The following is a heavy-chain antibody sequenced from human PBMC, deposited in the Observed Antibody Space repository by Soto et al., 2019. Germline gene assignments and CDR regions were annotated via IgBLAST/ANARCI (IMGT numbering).Heavy chain of an antibody. J-gene: IGHJ4*02. V-gene: IGHV3-53*01. D-gene: IGHD6-6*01. CDR1: GFTVSSNY. CDR3: AREGGSSSPGYFDY. CDR2: IYSGGST. Sequence: GGSLRLSCAASGFTVSSNYMSWVRQAPGKWLEWVSVIYSGGSTYYADSVKGRFTISRDNSKNTLYLQMNSLRAEDTAVYYCAREGGSSSPGYFDYWGQGTLVTVSS.